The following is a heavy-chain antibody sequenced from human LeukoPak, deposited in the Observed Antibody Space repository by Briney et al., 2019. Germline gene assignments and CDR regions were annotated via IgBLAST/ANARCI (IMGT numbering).Heavy chain of an antibody. J-gene: IGHJ4*02. Sequence: SGTLSLTCTVSGASVSSSNWWSWVRQPPGRRLEWIGEAYYGGSTNYNPSLDGRVTISVDKSKNQFSLKLNSVTAADTAMYFCARSRSYGLNFFDNWGRGTLVTVSS. D-gene: IGHD3/OR15-3a*01. CDR1: GASVSSSNW. CDR2: AYYGGST. V-gene: IGHV4-4*02. CDR3: ARSRSYGLNFFDN.